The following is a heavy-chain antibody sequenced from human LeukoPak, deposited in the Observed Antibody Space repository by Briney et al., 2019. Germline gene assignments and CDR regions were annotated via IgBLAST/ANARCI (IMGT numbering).Heavy chain of an antibody. J-gene: IGHJ4*02. CDR2: ISAYNGNT. CDR1: VYTFTSYV. CDR3: ARDWEVAIHRAIDY. D-gene: IGHD5-12*01. V-gene: IGHV1-18*01. Sequence: GSVNDSCKASVYTFTSYVISWVGQAPGQGLDGMGWISAYNGNTNYAQKRQGRVTMTTDTYTSTAYMELRSLRSDDTAVYYCARDWEVAIHRAIDYWGQGTLATVSS.